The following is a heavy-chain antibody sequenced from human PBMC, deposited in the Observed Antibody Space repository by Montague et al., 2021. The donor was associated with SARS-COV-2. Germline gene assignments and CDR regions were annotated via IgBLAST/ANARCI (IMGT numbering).Heavy chain of an antibody. V-gene: IGHV1-24*01. CDR3: ATSRWSLLPEY. J-gene: IGHJ4*02. Sequence: SVKVSCKVSGYTLSEVSMHWVRQAPGKGPEWMGGFDPEDGETIYAQKFQGRVTMTEDTSTDTAYMELSSLRSEDSGVYYCATSRWSLLPEYWGQGTLVTVSS. CDR1: GYTLSEVS. CDR2: FDPEDGET. D-gene: IGHD2-21*02.